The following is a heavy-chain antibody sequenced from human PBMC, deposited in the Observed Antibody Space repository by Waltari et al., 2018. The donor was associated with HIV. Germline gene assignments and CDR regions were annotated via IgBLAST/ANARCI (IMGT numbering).Heavy chain of an antibody. J-gene: IGHJ6*02. Sequence: QVQLVQSGAEVKKPGSSVKVSCKASGGTFSSYAISWVRQAPGQGLEWMGGIIPSFGTANYAQKCQGRVTITADESTSTAYMELSSLRSEDTAVYYCARDGWELTAPYYYYGMDVWGQGTTVTVSS. D-gene: IGHD1-26*01. V-gene: IGHV1-69*12. CDR3: ARDGWELTAPYYYYGMDV. CDR1: GGTFSSYA. CDR2: IIPSFGTA.